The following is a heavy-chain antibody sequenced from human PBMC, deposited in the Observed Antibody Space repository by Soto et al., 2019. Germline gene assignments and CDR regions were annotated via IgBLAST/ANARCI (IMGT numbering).Heavy chain of an antibody. CDR1: GGSINTFY. Sequence: SETLSLTCTVSGGSINTFYWSWVRQPAGKGLEWIGRIFSSGSTSFNPSLESRVAMSVDTSKNHFSLNLSSVTAADMDVYYCAREGSYSAYNFAHGIQLWSFDFWGQGALVTVSS. J-gene: IGHJ4*02. CDR3: AREGSYSAYNFAHGIQLWSFDF. D-gene: IGHD5-12*01. CDR2: IFSSGST. V-gene: IGHV4-4*07.